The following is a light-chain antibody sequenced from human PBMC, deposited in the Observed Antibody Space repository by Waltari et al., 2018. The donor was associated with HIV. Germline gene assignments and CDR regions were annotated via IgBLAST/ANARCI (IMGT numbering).Light chain of an antibody. CDR1: SNDVGSYNY. CDR3: SSYTTRSTVI. V-gene: IGLV2-14*01. J-gene: IGLJ2*01. CDR2: EVS. Sequence: QSALTQPASVSGSPGQSITISCTGTSNDVGSYNYVSWHPQYPGTAPRLIIYEVSDLPSGVSHRFSGSKSGNTASLTISGLQAEDEADYYCSSYTTRSTVIFGGGTKVTVL.